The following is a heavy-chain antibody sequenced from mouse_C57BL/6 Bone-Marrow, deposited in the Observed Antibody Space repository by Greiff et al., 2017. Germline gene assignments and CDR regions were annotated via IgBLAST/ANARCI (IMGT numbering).Heavy chain of an antibody. V-gene: IGHV1-18*01. D-gene: IGHD2-1*01. Sequence: EVQLQQSGPELVKPGASVKIPCKASGYTFTDYNMDWVKQSHGKSLAWIGDINPNNGGTIYNQKFKGKATLTVDKSSSTAYMELRSLTSEDTAVDYCARKGYYGNYLWDFDVWGTGTTVTVAS. CDR1: GYTFTDYN. CDR2: INPNNGGT. J-gene: IGHJ1*03. CDR3: ARKGYYGNYLWDFDV.